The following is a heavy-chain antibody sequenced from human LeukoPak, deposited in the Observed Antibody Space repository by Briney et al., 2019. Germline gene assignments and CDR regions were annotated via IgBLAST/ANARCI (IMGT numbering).Heavy chain of an antibody. Sequence: GGSLRLSCAASGFTVSSNYMSWVRQAPGKGLEWVSAISGSGGSTYYADSVKGRFTISRDNSKNTLYLQMNSLRAEDTAVYYCAKAFGNYLSHFDYWGQGTLVTVSS. D-gene: IGHD4-11*01. CDR1: GFTVSSNY. CDR2: ISGSGGST. CDR3: AKAFGNYLSHFDY. J-gene: IGHJ4*02. V-gene: IGHV3-23*01.